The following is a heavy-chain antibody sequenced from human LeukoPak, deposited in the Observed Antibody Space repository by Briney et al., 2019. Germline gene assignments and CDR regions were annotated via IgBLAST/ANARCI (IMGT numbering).Heavy chain of an antibody. Sequence: ASVKVSCKASGGTFSSYAISWVRQAPGQGLEWMGRIIPILGIANYAQMFQGRVTITADKSTSTAYMELSSLRSEDTAVYYCARDRSPYSGGTWFDPWGQGTLVTVSS. J-gene: IGHJ5*02. CDR2: IIPILGIA. CDR3: ARDRSPYSGGTWFDP. D-gene: IGHD1-26*01. V-gene: IGHV1-69*04. CDR1: GGTFSSYA.